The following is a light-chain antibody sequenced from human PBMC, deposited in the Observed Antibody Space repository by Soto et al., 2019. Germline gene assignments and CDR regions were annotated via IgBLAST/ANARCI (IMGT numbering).Light chain of an antibody. J-gene: IGKJ4*01. CDR1: QSILYSANNKNY. V-gene: IGKV4-1*01. CDR2: WAS. Sequence: DIVMTQSPASLAVSLGERATINCKSSQSILYSANNKNYLARYQQKSGQPPKLLIHWASARQSGVPDRFSGSGSGTDFTLTISTLQAEDVAVYYCQQYYTTPLTFGGGTKVQIK. CDR3: QQYYTTPLT.